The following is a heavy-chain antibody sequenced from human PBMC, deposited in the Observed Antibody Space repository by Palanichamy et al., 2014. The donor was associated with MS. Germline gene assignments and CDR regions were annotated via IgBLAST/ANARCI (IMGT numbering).Heavy chain of an antibody. CDR1: GFSLSASEGG. Sequence: QITLEESGPALVKPTQTLTLTCTFSGFSLSASEGGVGWVRQPPGKAPEWLALIFGDYDYRYSPSLQSRLAITRDSSKNQVVLTMTNMEPLDTATYYCARSSPRDSPTGWFDPWGQGTLVTVPS. J-gene: IGHJ5*02. CDR2: IFGDYDY. V-gene: IGHV2-5*02. D-gene: IGHD4-11*01. CDR3: ARSSPRDSPTGWFDP.